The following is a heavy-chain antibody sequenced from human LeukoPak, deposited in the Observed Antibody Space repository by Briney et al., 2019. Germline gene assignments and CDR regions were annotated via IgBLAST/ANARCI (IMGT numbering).Heavy chain of an antibody. CDR3: ARLGYCSGGSCYVDY. V-gene: IGHV3-64*01. CDR2: ISSNGGTT. CDR1: GFTFSSYS. J-gene: IGHJ4*02. D-gene: IGHD2-15*01. Sequence: GGSLRLSCAASGFTFSSYSMHWVRQAPGKGLEYVSTISSNGGTTYYANSVKGRFTIFRDNSKSTLYLQMGSLRDEDMAVYYCARLGYCSGGSCYVDYWGQGALVTVPS.